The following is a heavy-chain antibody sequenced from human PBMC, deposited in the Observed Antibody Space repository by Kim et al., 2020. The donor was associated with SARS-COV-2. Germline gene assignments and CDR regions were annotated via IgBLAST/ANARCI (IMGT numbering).Heavy chain of an antibody. D-gene: IGHD2-2*01. Sequence: SETLSLTCTVSGGSIRSYYWSWIRQPPGKGLEWIGYIYYSGSTNYNPSLKSRVTISVDTSKNQFSLKLSSVTAADTAVYYCARQLIYCSSTSCYDNYYYYGMDVWGQGTTVTVSS. V-gene: IGHV4-59*08. CDR2: IYYSGST. CDR1: GGSIRSYY. CDR3: ARQLIYCSSTSCYDNYYYYGMDV. J-gene: IGHJ6*02.